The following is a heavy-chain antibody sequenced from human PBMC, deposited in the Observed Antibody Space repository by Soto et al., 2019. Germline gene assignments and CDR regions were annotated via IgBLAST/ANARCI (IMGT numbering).Heavy chain of an antibody. J-gene: IGHJ4*02. Sequence: SETLSLTCTVSGGSISSSSYYWGWIRQPPGKGLEWIGSIYYSGSTYYNPSLKSRVTISVDTSKNQFSLKLSSVTAADTAVYYCARQEQRGDYWGQGTLVTVSS. V-gene: IGHV4-39*01. D-gene: IGHD3-16*01. CDR3: ARQEQRGDY. CDR2: IYYSGST. CDR1: GGSISSSSYY.